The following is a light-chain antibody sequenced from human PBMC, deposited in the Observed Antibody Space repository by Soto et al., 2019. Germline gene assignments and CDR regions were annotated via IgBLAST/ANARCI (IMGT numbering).Light chain of an antibody. CDR1: QSISSW. V-gene: IGKV1-5*01. Sequence: DIQMTQSPSTLSASVGDRVTITCRASQSISSWLAWYQQKPGKAPKLLTYDASSLESGVPSRFSGSGSGTEFTLTISSLQPDDFATYYRQQYNSYPGTFGQGTKVDIK. CDR2: DAS. CDR3: QQYNSYPGT. J-gene: IGKJ1*01.